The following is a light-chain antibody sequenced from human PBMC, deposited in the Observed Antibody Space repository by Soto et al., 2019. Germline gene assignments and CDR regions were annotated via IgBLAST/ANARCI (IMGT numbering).Light chain of an antibody. CDR3: QLSFT. J-gene: IGKJ3*01. CDR1: QSISSW. V-gene: IGKV1-5*03. Sequence: DIQMTQSPSTLSASVGDRVTITCRASQSISSWLAWYQQKPGKAPKLLIYKASSLESGVPSRFSGGGSGTEFTLTISSLQPDDFATYSCQLSFTFGPGTKVDIK. CDR2: KAS.